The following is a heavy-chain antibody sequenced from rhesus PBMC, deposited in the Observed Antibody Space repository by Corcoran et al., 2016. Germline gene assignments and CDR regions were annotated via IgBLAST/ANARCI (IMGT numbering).Heavy chain of an antibody. V-gene: IGHV4-80*01. CDR3: AREVYYSGSYYYFRVYNRFDV. CDR2: INGKMGRT. J-gene: IGHJ5-1*01. D-gene: IGHD3-16*01. CDR1: GASISSYW. Sequence: QVLLQESGPGLVKPSETLSLTCAVSGASISSYWWGWIRQPLGKGLEWIGEINGKMGRTCSNPPLSSRVTISKDASNTQLSLKLSSVTAADTAVYYCAREVYYSGSYYYFRVYNRFDVWGAGVLVTVSS.